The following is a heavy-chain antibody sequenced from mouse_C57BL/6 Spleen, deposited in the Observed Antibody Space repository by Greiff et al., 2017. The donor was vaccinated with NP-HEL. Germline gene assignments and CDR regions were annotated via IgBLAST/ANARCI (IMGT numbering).Heavy chain of an antibody. J-gene: IGHJ3*01. D-gene: IGHD2-2*01. V-gene: IGHV14-1*01. CDR2: IDPEDGDT. CDR1: GFNIKDYY. CDR3: TVYYGYDVGFAY. Sequence: EVQLQQSGAELVRPGASVKLSCTASGFNIKDYYMHWVKQRPEQGLEWIGRIDPEDGDTEYAPKFQGKATMTADTSSNTAYLQLSSLTAEDTAVYYCTVYYGYDVGFAYWGQGTLVTVSA.